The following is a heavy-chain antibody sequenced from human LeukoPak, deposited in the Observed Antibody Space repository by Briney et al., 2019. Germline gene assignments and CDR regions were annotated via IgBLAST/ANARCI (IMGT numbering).Heavy chain of an antibody. V-gene: IGHV3-30*18. J-gene: IGHJ4*02. D-gene: IGHD3-22*01. CDR1: GFTFSSYG. CDR2: ISHDGSNS. Sequence: HSGGSLRLSCAASGFTFSSYGMPWVRQAPGKGLEWVAVISHDGSNSYYADSVKGRFTISRDNSKNTLYLQMSSLRAEDTAVYYCAKTHYYDSSGVPGDYWGQGTLVTVSS. CDR3: AKTHYYDSSGVPGDY.